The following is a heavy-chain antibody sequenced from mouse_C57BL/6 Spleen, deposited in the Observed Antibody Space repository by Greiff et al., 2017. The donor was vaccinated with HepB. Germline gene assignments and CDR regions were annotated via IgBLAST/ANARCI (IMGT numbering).Heavy chain of an antibody. CDR3: ARGQGYGNAYYFDY. D-gene: IGHD2-1*01. CDR2: IDPSDSYT. J-gene: IGHJ2*01. Sequence: QVQLQQPGAELVMPGASVKLSCKASGYTFTSYWMHWVKQRPGQGLEWIGEIDPSDSYTNYNQKFKGKSTLTVDKSSSTAYMQLSSLTSEDSAVYYCARGQGYGNAYYFDYWGQGTTLTVSS. CDR1: GYTFTSYW. V-gene: IGHV1-69*01.